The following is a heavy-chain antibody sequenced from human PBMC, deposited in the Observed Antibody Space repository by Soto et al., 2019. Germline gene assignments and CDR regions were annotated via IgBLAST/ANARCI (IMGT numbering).Heavy chain of an antibody. V-gene: IGHV3-30*18. J-gene: IGHJ4*02. CDR3: AKDQDSYFDY. Sequence: QVQLVESGGGVVQPGRSLRLSCAASGFTFSSYGMHWVRQAPGKGLEWVAGISYDGSNKYYADSVKGRFTISRDNSKNTLYLQMNSLRAEDTAVYYCAKDQDSYFDYWGQGTLVTVSS. CDR1: GFTFSSYG. CDR2: ISYDGSNK.